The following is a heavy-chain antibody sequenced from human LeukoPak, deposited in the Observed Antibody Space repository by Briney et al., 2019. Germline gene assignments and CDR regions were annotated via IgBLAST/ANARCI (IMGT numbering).Heavy chain of an antibody. D-gene: IGHD4-17*01. CDR3: AKDDDYVEYGYYFDF. CDR2: IGGRGTIT. CDR1: GFTFSSYA. J-gene: IGHJ4*02. Sequence: GGSLRLSCAASGFTFSSYAMSWVRQAPGKGLEWVSAIGGRGTITYYADSVKGRFTIFKDNSKNTLYLQMNSLRAEDTAVYYCAKDDDYVEYGYYFDFWGQGTLATVSS. V-gene: IGHV3-23*01.